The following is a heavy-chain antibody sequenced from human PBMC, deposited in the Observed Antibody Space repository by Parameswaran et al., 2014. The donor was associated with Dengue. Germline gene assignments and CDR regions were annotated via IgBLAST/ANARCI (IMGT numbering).Heavy chain of an antibody. V-gene: IGHV4-59*12. J-gene: IGHJ3*02. CDR3: ARDYAGAFDI. Sequence: WIRQPPGKGLEWIGYIYYSGSTNYSPSLKSRVTISVDTSKNQFSLKLSSVTAADTAVYYCARDYAGAFDIWGQGTMVTVSS. CDR2: IYYSGST. D-gene: IGHD4-17*01.